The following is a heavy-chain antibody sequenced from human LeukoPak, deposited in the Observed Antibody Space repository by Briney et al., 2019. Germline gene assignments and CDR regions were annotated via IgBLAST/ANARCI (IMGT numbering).Heavy chain of an antibody. CDR3: ARDGRYDFWSGYYTPYYYGMDV. D-gene: IGHD3-3*01. J-gene: IGHJ6*02. Sequence: GGSLRLSCAASGFTFSSYWMSWVRQAPGKGLEWVANIKQDGSEKYYVDSVKGRFTISRDNAKNSLYLQMNSLRAEDTAVYYCARDGRYDFWSGYYTPYYYGMDVWGQGTTVTVSS. CDR2: IKQDGSEK. V-gene: IGHV3-7*01. CDR1: GFTFSSYW.